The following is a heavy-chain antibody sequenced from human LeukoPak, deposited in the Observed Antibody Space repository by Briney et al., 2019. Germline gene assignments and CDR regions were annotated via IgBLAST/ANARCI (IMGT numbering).Heavy chain of an antibody. CDR3: AKDGPFMVRGVILGGMDV. V-gene: IGHV3-43D*04. CDR2: ISWDGGST. D-gene: IGHD3-10*01. CDR1: GFTFDDYV. Sequence: GGSLRLSCAASGFTFDDYVMHWVRQAPGKGLEWVSLISWDGGSTYYADSVKGRFTISRDNSKNSLYLQMNSLRAEDTALYYCAKDGPFMVRGVILGGMDVWGKGTTVTVSS. J-gene: IGHJ6*04.